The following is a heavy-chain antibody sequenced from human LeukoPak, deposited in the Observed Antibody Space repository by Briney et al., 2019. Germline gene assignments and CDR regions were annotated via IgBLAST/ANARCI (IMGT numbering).Heavy chain of an antibody. CDR3: ARTGKGYYGSGTQRDY. Sequence: GGSLRLSCAASGFTVSSNYMSWVRQAPGKGLEWVSVIYSGGSTYYADSVKGRFTISRDNSENTLYLQMNSLRAEDTAVYYCARTGKGYYGSGTQRDYWGQGTLVTVSS. CDR2: IYSGGST. CDR1: GFTVSSNY. D-gene: IGHD3-10*01. J-gene: IGHJ4*02. V-gene: IGHV3-66*01.